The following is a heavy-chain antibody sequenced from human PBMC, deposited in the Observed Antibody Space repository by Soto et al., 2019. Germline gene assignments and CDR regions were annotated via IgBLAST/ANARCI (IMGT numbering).Heavy chain of an antibody. D-gene: IGHD3-22*01. CDR3: VKDTDSNSWPAREV. J-gene: IGHJ6*02. CDR2: ISPNSGNI. Sequence: QVHLVQSGAEVKKPGASVNVSCKTSGYTFTRNGISWVRQAPGQGLEWMGWISPNSGNIKYAQKLQGRVIMTTDTSMSTAYTELRSLTSDDTAVYNCVKDTDSNSWPAREVWGPGTTDTGSS. CDR1: GYTFTRNG. V-gene: IGHV1-18*01.